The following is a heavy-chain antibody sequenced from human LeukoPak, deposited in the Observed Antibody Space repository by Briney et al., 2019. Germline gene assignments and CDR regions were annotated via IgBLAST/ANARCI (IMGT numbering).Heavy chain of an antibody. Sequence: GGSLRLSCAPSGFTFSSYSMKWVRPAPGRGVEWVSSISSSSSYIYYADSVKSRFTISRDNAKNSLYLQINSLRAEDTTVYYCAELGRTRIAGVSGKGTTVT. V-gene: IGHV3-21*01. J-gene: IGHJ6*03. CDR1: GFTFSSYS. CDR2: ISSSSSYI. D-gene: IGHD1-7*01. CDR3: AELGRTRIAGV.